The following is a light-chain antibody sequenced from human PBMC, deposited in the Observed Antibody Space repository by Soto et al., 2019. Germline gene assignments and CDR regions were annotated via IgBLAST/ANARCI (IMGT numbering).Light chain of an antibody. CDR3: QVRTDWPPFKYT. CDR2: DAS. J-gene: IGKJ2*01. CDR1: QSVSSY. Sequence: EIVLTQSPATLSLSPGERATLSCRASQSVSSYLAWYQHKPGQAPRLLIYDASNRATGIPARFSGSGSGTDFTLTISSLEPEDFAVYYCQVRTDWPPFKYTFGQGTKLEVK. V-gene: IGKV3-11*01.